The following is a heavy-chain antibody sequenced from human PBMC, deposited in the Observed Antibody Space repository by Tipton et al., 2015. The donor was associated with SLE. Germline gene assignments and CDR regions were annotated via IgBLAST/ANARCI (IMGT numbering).Heavy chain of an antibody. CDR3: ASRGRAFDI. Sequence: TLSLTCTVSGGSISSSSYYWGWIRQPPGKGLEWIGEINHSGRTNYNPSLKSRVTISVDTSKNQFSLKLSSVTAADTAVYYCASRGRAFDIWGQGTMVTVSS. CDR2: INHSGRT. J-gene: IGHJ3*02. V-gene: IGHV4-39*07. D-gene: IGHD3-10*01. CDR1: GGSISSSSYY.